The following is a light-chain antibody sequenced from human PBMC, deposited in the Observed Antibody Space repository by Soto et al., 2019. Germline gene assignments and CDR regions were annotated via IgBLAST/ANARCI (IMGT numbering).Light chain of an antibody. CDR3: QQADNLHFT. J-gene: IGKJ2*01. CDR2: DAS. CDR1: QDISNY. V-gene: IGKV1-33*01. Sequence: DIQMTQSPSSLSASVGDRVTITCQASQDISNYLNWYQQKPGKAPKLLIYDASNLETGVTARFSGRGAGTDVTFTISSLQPEDIATYYCQQADNLHFTFGQGTKLEIK.